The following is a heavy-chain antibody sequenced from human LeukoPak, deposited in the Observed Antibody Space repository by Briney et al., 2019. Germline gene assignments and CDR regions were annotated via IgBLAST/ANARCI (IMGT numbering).Heavy chain of an antibody. CDR2: NDYSGSS. J-gene: IGHJ6*03. D-gene: IGHD3-10*01. V-gene: IGHV4-59*11. CDR3: ARGATFRGTYYMDV. Sequence: SETLSLTCIVSGGPISTHYWSWSRQPPGKGLEWIGYNDYSGSSNYNPSLKSRVTISVDTSKNQFSLKLNSVTAADTAVYYCARGATFRGTYYMDVWGKGTTVTVSS. CDR1: GGPISTHY.